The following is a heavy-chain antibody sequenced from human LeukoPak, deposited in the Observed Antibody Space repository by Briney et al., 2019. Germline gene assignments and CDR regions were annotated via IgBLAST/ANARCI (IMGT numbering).Heavy chain of an antibody. Sequence: SGGSLRLSCAACGFSFSTFTMNWVRQAPGKGLEWVASIPDSGRYSHDAGSVRGRFTISRDNAKNSLYLDMDNLRAEDTAVYYCVRGDSRDYWGQGTLVTVSS. CDR1: GFSFSTFT. CDR2: IPDSGRYS. D-gene: IGHD6-13*01. J-gene: IGHJ4*02. CDR3: VRGDSRDY. V-gene: IGHV3-21*01.